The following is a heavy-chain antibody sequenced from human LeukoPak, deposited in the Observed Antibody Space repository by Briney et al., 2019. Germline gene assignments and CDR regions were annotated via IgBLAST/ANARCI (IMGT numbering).Heavy chain of an antibody. Sequence: PSETLSLTCAVYGGSFSGYYWSWIRQPPGKGREWIGEINHSGSTNYNPSLKSRVTISVDTSKNQFSLKLSSVTAADTAVYYCARERIAAAGTGEKLGPFDYWGQGTLVTVSS. CDR3: ARERIAAAGTGEKLGPFDY. J-gene: IGHJ4*02. CDR1: GGSFSGYY. V-gene: IGHV4-34*01. CDR2: INHSGST. D-gene: IGHD6-13*01.